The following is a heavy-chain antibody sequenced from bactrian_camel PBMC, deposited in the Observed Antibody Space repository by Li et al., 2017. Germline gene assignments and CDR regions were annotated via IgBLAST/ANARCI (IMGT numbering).Heavy chain of an antibody. J-gene: IGHJ4*01. CDR2: IDSDGTT. Sequence: HVQLVESGGGSVQAGESLRLSCAASGYTIGSNYMAWFRQVPGKEREGVAAIDSDGTTSYAVSVKGRFTISQDSAKNTVYLQMLSLKSEDTAVYYCAAESVRVGLVCGYWGQGTQVTVS. CDR1: GYTIGSNY. D-gene: IGHD5*01. CDR3: AAESVRVGLVCGY. V-gene: IGHV3S53*01.